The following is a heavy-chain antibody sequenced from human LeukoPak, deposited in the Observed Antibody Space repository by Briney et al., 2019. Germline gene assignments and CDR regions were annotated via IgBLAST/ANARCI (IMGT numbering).Heavy chain of an antibody. V-gene: IGHV3-48*03. D-gene: IGHD6-13*01. CDR3: ARGGAAAGIGYYYYGMDV. Sequence: GGSLRLSCAASGFTFSSYEMNWVRQAPGKGLEWVSYISSSGSTIYYADSVKGRFTISRDNAKNSLYLQMNSLRAGDTAVYYCARGGAAAGIGYYYYGMDVWGKGTTVTVSS. CDR2: ISSSGSTI. CDR1: GFTFSSYE. J-gene: IGHJ6*04.